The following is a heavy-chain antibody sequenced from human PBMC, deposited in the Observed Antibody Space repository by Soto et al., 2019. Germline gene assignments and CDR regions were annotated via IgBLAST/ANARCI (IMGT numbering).Heavy chain of an antibody. CDR2: IVVGSGNT. CDR3: AAEHYCSGGSCYSWFDP. D-gene: IGHD2-15*01. Sequence: QMQLVQSGPEVKKPGTSVKVSCKASGFTFTSSAVQWVRQARGQRLEWIGWIVVGSGNTNYAQKFQERVTITRDMSTSTAYMELSSLRSEDTAVYYCAAEHYCSGGSCYSWFDPWGQGTLVTVSS. J-gene: IGHJ5*02. CDR1: GFTFTSSA. V-gene: IGHV1-58*01.